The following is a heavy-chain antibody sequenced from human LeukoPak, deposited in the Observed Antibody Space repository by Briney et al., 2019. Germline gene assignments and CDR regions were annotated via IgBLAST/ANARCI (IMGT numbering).Heavy chain of an antibody. CDR3: ARGRDTALNYFDL. J-gene: IGHJ2*01. V-gene: IGHV4-59*01. D-gene: IGHD5-18*01. Sequence: SETLSLTCTVSGGSISSYYWSWIRQPPGKGLEWIGYIYYSGSTNYNPSFKSRVTISVDTSKNQFSLKLSSVTAADTAVYYCARGRDTALNYFDLWGRGTLVTVSS. CDR1: GGSISSYY. CDR2: IYYSGST.